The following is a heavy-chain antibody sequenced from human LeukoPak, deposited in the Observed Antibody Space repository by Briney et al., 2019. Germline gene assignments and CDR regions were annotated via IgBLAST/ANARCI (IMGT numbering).Heavy chain of an antibody. CDR1: GDSISPYY. D-gene: IGHD6-19*01. CDR3: SRGGGQWLIPDFDY. J-gene: IGHJ4*02. CDR2: VSAGGTT. V-gene: IGHV4-4*07. Sequence: SSETLSLTCTVSGDSISPYYWSWIRQSAEKGLQWIGRVSAGGTTDYNPSRKSRVTISVDTSKTQFSLKMTSVTAAATAVYYCSRGGGQWLIPDFDYWGQGLLVIVSS.